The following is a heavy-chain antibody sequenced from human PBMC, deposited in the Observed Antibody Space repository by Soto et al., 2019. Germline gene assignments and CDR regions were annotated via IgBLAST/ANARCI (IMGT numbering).Heavy chain of an antibody. J-gene: IGHJ6*02. CDR1: GFTFSSYS. D-gene: IGHD2-2*01. Sequence: PGGSLRLSCAASGFTFSSYSMNWVRQAPGKGLEWVSYISSSSSTIYYADSVKGRFTISRDNAKNSLYLQMNSLRDEDTAVYYCARHRGYCSSTSCYLARSYGMDVWGQGTTVTVSS. V-gene: IGHV3-48*02. CDR3: ARHRGYCSSTSCYLARSYGMDV. CDR2: ISSSSSTI.